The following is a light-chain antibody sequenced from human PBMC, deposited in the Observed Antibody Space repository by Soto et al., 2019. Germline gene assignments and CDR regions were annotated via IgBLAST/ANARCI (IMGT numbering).Light chain of an antibody. V-gene: IGKV1-33*01. CDR3: QQYYNLPYT. Sequence: DIQMTQSPSSLFASVGDRVSITCQASQDTYIYLNWFQGKPGRPPKLLIYDASHLDTGVPSRFSGSRSGTDFNLTISSLQPEDIATYFCQQYYNLPYTFGQGTNLEI. CDR2: DAS. CDR1: QDTYIY. J-gene: IGKJ2*01.